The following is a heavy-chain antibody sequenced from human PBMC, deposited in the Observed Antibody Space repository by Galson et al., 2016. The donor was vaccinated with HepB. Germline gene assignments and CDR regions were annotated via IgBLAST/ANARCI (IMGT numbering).Heavy chain of an antibody. Sequence: SLRLSCAASGLTFSDYAMAWVRQAPGKGLEWVSDISGSADSTHYADSVKGRFTISRDNSKNTFYLQMNTLSVEDTAIYFCARLPVSAPDVNAGFYSWGQGTLVTVSS. CDR1: GLTFSDYA. D-gene: IGHD6-13*01. J-gene: IGHJ4*02. CDR2: ISGSADST. CDR3: ARLPVSAPDVNAGFYS. V-gene: IGHV3-23*01.